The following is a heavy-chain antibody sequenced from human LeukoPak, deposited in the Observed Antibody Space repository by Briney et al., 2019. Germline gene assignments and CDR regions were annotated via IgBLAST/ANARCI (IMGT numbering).Heavy chain of an antibody. V-gene: IGHV3-7*03. D-gene: IGHD2-15*01. Sequence: GGSLRLSCAASGFTFSNYWMSWVRQAPGKGLEWVANIKQDGSEKYYLDSVKGRFTISRDNAKNSLYLQMTSLRSEDTAVYYCARPIQPLRNSGHFDYWGRGTLVTVSS. J-gene: IGHJ4*02. CDR1: GFTFSNYW. CDR3: ARPIQPLRNSGHFDY. CDR2: IKQDGSEK.